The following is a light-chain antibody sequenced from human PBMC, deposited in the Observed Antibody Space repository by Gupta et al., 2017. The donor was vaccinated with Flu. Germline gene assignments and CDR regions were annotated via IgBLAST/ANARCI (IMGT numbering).Light chain of an antibody. CDR2: ESS. J-gene: IGKJ4*01. CDR1: QSLLHSDGKTY. CDR3: MQSIQFPLT. V-gene: IGKV2D-29*02. Sequence: DVVMTQTPVSVSVAPGQPASISCRSSQSLLHSDGKTYLYWYFQRPGQSPQLLIYESSSRFSGVPDRISGSGSGTDFTLNFSRVEAEDVGTYYCMQSIQFPLTFGGGTKVEIK.